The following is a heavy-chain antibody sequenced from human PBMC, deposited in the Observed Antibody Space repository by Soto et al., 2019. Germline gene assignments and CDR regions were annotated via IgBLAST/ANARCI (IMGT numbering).Heavy chain of an antibody. V-gene: IGHV4-59*08. CDR1: GGSISSYY. D-gene: IGHD1-26*01. CDR2: IYYSGST. Sequence: QVQLQESGPGLVKPSETLSLTCTVSGGSISSYYWSWIRQPPGKGLEWIGYIYYSGSTNYNPSLNSRDTISVDTSKNQFSLKLSSVTAADTAVYYCASLYPGYSGYFDYWGQGTLVTVSS. CDR3: ASLYPGYSGYFDY. J-gene: IGHJ4*02.